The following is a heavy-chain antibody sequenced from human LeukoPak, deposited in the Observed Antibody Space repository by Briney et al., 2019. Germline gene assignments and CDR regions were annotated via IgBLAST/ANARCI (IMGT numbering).Heavy chain of an antibody. CDR1: GGSISSYY. Sequence: SETLSLTCTVSGGSISSYYWSWIRQPPGKGLEWIGYIYYSGSTNYNPSLKSRVTISVDTSKNQFSLKLSSVTAADTAVYYCARQSEIAVQNFDYWGQGTLVTVSS. V-gene: IGHV4-59*01. CDR2: IYYSGST. CDR3: ARQSEIAVQNFDY. J-gene: IGHJ4*02. D-gene: IGHD6-19*01.